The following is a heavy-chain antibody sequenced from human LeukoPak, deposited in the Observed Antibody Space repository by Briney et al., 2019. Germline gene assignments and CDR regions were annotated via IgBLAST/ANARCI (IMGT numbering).Heavy chain of an antibody. CDR3: ARGGHYDSSGYYYVQLDY. CDR1: GFTFSSYG. CDR2: ISGSGGST. D-gene: IGHD3-22*01. V-gene: IGHV3-23*01. Sequence: SGGSLRLSCAASGFTFSSYGMHWVRQAPGKGLEWVSAISGSGGSTYYADSVKGRFTISRDNSKNTLYLQMNSLRAEDTAVYYCARGGHYDSSGYYYVQLDYWGQGTLVTVSS. J-gene: IGHJ4*02.